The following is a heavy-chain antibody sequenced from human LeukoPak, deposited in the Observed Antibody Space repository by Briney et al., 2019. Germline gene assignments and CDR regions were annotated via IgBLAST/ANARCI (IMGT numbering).Heavy chain of an antibody. D-gene: IGHD3-10*01. V-gene: IGHV1-18*04. CDR3: ARDANTMVRGAIDY. Sequence: ASVKVSCKASGYTFTSYGISWVRQAPGQGLEWMGWISAYNGNTNYAQKLQGRVTMTTDTSTSTAYMELRSLRSDDTAVYYFARDANTMVRGAIDYWGQGTLVTVSS. J-gene: IGHJ4*02. CDR1: GYTFTSYG. CDR2: ISAYNGNT.